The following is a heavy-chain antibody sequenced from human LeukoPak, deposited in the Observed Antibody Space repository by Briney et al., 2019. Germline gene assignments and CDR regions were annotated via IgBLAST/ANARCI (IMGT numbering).Heavy chain of an antibody. D-gene: IGHD3-3*02. CDR3: AREKAPNLNHFWSCYYSPGGFYI. CDR1: GFTFSSYS. J-gene: IGHJ3*02. V-gene: IGHV3-21*01. CDR2: ISSSSSYI. Sequence: GGSLRLSCAASGFTFSSYSMNWVRQAPGKGLEWVSSISSSSSYIYYADSVKGRFTISRDNAKNSLYLQMNSLRAEDTAVYYCAREKAPNLNHFWSCYYSPGGFYILGQGTIVTGSS.